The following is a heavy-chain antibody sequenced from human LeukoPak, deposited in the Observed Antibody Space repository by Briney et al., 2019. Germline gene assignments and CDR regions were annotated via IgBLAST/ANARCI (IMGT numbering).Heavy chain of an antibody. D-gene: IGHD3-10*01. CDR1: GFTFSNYA. J-gene: IGHJ4*02. CDR2: ISSSSSTI. V-gene: IGHV3-48*04. CDR3: ARDSGGIIDY. Sequence: GGSLRLSCAASGFTFSNYAMNWVRQAPGKGLEWVSYISSSSSTIYYADSVKGRFTISRDNAKNSLYLQMNSLRAEDTAVYYCARDSGGIIDYWGQGTLVTVSS.